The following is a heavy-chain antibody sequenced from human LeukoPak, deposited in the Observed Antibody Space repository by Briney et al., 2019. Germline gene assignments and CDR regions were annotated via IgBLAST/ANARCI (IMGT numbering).Heavy chain of an antibody. V-gene: IGHV3-23*01. CDR1: GFTFSSCA. J-gene: IGHJ4*02. Sequence: GGSLRLSCVGSGFTFSSCAMIWVRQTPGKGLEWVSVISGTGGTTYDADSVKGRFTISRDNSKNTLYLQMNSLRAENTAVYYCVKSPLNLGYCSGGSCHYFDYWGQGTLVTVSS. D-gene: IGHD2-15*01. CDR3: VKSPLNLGYCSGGSCHYFDY. CDR2: ISGTGGTT.